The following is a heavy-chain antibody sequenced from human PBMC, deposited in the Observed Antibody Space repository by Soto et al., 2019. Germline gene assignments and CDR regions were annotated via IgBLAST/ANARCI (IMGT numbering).Heavy chain of an antibody. CDR3: TRVGSNYDSSGYYFHFDH. D-gene: IGHD3-22*01. CDR2: IRSKAYGGTT. V-gene: IGHV3-49*04. CDR1: WFTLGDYA. Sequence: GSLRLSCKASWFTLGDYARSWVRQAPGKGLEWVGFIRSKAYGGTTEYAASVKGRFTISRDDSTSIAYLQMNSLKTEDTAVYYCTRVGSNYDSSGYYFHFDHWGQGTLVTVS. J-gene: IGHJ4*02.